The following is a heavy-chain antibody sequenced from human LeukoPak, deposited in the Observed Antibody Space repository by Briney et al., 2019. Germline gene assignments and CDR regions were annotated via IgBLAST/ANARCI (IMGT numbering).Heavy chain of an antibody. V-gene: IGHV3-21*04. Sequence: SGGSLRLSCAASGFTFSTYWMSWVRQAPGKGLEWVSSISSSSSYIYYADSVKGRFTISRDNAKNSLYLQMNSLRAEDTAVYYCAKSSYYDSSGYYREYYFDYWGQGTLVTVSS. CDR2: ISSSSSYI. D-gene: IGHD3-22*01. CDR1: GFTFSTYW. J-gene: IGHJ4*02. CDR3: AKSSYYDSSGYYREYYFDY.